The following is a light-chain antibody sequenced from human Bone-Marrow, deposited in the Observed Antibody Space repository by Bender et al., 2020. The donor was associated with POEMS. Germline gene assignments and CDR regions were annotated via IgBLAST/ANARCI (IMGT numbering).Light chain of an antibody. J-gene: IGLJ2*01. Sequence: QSALTQPASVSGSPGQSITISCTGTSSDVGNYNLVSWYQQHPGRAPKLLIYEVTKRPSGVSNRFSASKSGNTASLTISGLQAEDEADYYCSSYGGSDNVIFGGGTTLTVL. CDR2: EVT. CDR1: SSDVGNYNL. V-gene: IGLV2-14*02. CDR3: SSYGGSDNVI.